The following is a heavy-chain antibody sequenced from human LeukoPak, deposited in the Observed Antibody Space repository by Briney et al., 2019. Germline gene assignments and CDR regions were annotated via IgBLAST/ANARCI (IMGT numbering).Heavy chain of an antibody. CDR1: GGSLRRLY. CDR2: IYDTGTT. CDR3: ARGLTADS. Sequence: SLTPTVSGGSLRRLYWGWTLQPPGRGLEWIGYIYDTGTTNYNPSLSSRVTISLDTSKNLFSLKLTSVTAADTAVYYCARGLTADSWGQGTLVTVSS. D-gene: IGHD5-18*01. V-gene: IGHV4-59*01. J-gene: IGHJ4*02.